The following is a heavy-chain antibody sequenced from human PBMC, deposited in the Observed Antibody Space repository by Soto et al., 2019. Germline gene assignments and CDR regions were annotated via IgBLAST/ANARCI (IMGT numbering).Heavy chain of an antibody. J-gene: IGHJ4*02. CDR3: ARLQAAVPHY. V-gene: IGHV4-39*01. CDR2: IFYDGYT. Sequence: QVQLQESGPGLVMPSETLSLTCTVSGDSISGSPYFWGWIRQPPGKRLEWIGSIFYDGYTLYTPSHTSRVTIAVDTSKNQFSLKLTSVAAADTDIYFCARLQAAVPHYWGQGILVTVSS. D-gene: IGHD6-13*01. CDR1: GDSISGSPYF.